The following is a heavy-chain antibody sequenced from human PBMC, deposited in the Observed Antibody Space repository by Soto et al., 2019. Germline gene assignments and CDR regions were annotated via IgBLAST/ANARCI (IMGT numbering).Heavy chain of an antibody. CDR1: GYSFTSDW. CDR2: IDPSDSYT. J-gene: IGHJ4*02. Sequence: PGESLKISCKGSGYSFTSDWISWVRQMPGKGLEWMGRIDPSDSYTNYSPSFQGHVTISADKSISTAYLQWSSLKASDTAMYYCASAEMDTALGANYYWGQGTLVTVSS. D-gene: IGHD5-18*01. V-gene: IGHV5-10-1*01. CDR3: ASAEMDTALGANYY.